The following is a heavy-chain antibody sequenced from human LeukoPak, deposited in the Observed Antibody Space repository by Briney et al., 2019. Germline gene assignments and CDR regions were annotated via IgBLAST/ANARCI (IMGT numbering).Heavy chain of an antibody. CDR2: INSDGSST. V-gene: IGHV3-74*01. CDR1: GFTFSSYW. D-gene: IGHD3-9*01. J-gene: IGHJ4*02. CDR3: ASGEARRYFDWPPERAFDY. Sequence: HPGGSLRLSCAASGFTFSSYWMHWVRQAPGKGLVWVSRINSDGSSTSYADSVKGRFTISRDNAKNTLYLQMNSLRAEDTAVYYCASGEARRYFDWPPERAFDYWGQGTLATVSS.